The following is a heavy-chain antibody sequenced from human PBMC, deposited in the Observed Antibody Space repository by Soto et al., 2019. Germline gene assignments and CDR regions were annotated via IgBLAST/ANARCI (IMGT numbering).Heavy chain of an antibody. D-gene: IGHD3-3*01. Sequence: QVKLAESGGGVVQPGRSRRLSCVTSGFTFRSYGMHWVRQSPGKGLEWVAVIKSDATTADYLESVKGRVVISSDNSKKTVYLQMNNLRPEDTGIYYCAKPLSSLEWPPFEPWGQGTLVSVSS. J-gene: IGHJ5*02. CDR2: IKSDATTA. V-gene: IGHV3-33*03. CDR1: GFTFRSYG. CDR3: AKPLSSLEWPPFEP.